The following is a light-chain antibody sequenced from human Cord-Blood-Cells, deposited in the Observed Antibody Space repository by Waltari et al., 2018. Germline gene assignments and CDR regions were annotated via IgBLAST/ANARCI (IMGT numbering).Light chain of an antibody. CDR3: QQYNNWPRT. CDR1: QSVSSN. CDR2: GAS. Sequence: EIVMTQSPATLSVSPGERATLSCGASQSVSSNLAWYQQKPGQAPRLLSYGASTRATGIPARFSGSGSGTEFTLTISSLQSEDFAVYYCQQYNNWPRTFGQGTKVEIK. V-gene: IGKV3-15*01. J-gene: IGKJ1*01.